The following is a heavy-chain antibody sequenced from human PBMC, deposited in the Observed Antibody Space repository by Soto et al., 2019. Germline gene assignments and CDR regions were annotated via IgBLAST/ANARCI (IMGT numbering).Heavy chain of an antibody. CDR2: IYTSGST. Sequence: QVQLQESGPGLVKPSETLSLTCTVSGGSISSYYWSWIRQPAGKGLEWIGRIYTSGSTNYNPSPKIRVTMSVDTSKNQFSLKLSSVTAADTAVYYCARGWGELHDPRFGWFDPWGQGTLVTVSS. V-gene: IGHV4-4*07. D-gene: IGHD1-26*01. CDR3: ARGWGELHDPRFGWFDP. J-gene: IGHJ5*02. CDR1: GGSISSYY.